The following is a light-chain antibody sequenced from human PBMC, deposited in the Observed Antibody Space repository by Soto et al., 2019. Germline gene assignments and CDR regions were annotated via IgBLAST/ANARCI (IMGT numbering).Light chain of an antibody. CDR2: DAS. J-gene: IGKJ1*01. V-gene: IGKV1-5*01. CDR1: QIISSW. CDR3: QKYNSYSRT. Sequence: DIQMAQSPSSLSASVGDIVTITCRASQIISSWLAWYQQKPGKAPKLLIYDASSLESGVPSRFSGSGSGTEFTFTISSLQPDDFATYYCQKYNSYSRTFGQGTKVDIK.